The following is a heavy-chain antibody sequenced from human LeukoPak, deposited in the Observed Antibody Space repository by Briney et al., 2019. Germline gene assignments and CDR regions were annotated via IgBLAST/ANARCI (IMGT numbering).Heavy chain of an antibody. J-gene: IGHJ3*02. V-gene: IGHV4-59*08. D-gene: IGHD3-22*01. CDR2: IYYSGST. CDR3: ARPLDYYGSDAFDI. CDR1: GGSIRNYY. Sequence: SETLSLTCTVSGGSIRNYYWSWIRQPPGKGLEWIGYIYYSGSTNYNPSLKSRVTISVDTSKNQVSLKLSPVTAADTAVYYCARPLDYYGSDAFDIWGQGTLVTVSS.